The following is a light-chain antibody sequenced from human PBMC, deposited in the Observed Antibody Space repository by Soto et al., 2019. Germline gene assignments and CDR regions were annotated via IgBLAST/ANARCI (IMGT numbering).Light chain of an antibody. CDR3: CSLTNGATWV. CDR2: EAS. J-gene: IGLJ3*02. Sequence: QSVLTQPASVSGSPGQSITISCTGTNSDVGSHNFVSWYQQYPGKAPKLLIYEASKRPSGLSNRFSGSKSGNTASLTISGLQAEDEADYYCCSLTNGATWVFGGGTKLTFL. CDR1: NSDVGSHNF. V-gene: IGLV2-23*01.